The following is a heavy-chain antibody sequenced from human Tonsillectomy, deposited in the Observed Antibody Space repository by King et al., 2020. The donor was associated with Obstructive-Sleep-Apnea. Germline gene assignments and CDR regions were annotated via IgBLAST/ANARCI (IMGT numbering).Heavy chain of an antibody. CDR2: ISPSRCTT. V-gene: IGHV1-46*02. CDR3: ATVTVAGGLDY. Sequence: QLVQSGAEVNKPGASVRISCKASGYTFNSYYIHWVRQAPGQGLEWIGIISPSRCTTSHAQKFQGRVTMTRDTSTTTAYMELSSLTSEDTAMYYCATVTVAGGLDYWGQGTLVSVSS. CDR1: GYTFNSYY. D-gene: IGHD6-19*01. J-gene: IGHJ4*02.